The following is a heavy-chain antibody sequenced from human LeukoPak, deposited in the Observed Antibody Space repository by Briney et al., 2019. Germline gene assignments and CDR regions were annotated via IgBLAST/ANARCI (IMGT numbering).Heavy chain of an antibody. J-gene: IGHJ5*02. CDR1: GGSISSHY. CDR2: INHSGST. CDR3: ARAPYDYVWGSYRSSWFDP. D-gene: IGHD3-16*02. V-gene: IGHV4-34*01. Sequence: SETLSLTCTVSGGSISSHYWSWIRQPPGKGLEWIGEINHSGSTNYNPSLKSRVTTSVDTSKNQFSLKLSSVTAADTAVYYCARAPYDYVWGSYRSSWFDPWGQGTLVTVSS.